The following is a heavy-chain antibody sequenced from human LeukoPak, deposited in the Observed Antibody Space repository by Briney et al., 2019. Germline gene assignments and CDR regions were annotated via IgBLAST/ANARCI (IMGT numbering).Heavy chain of an antibody. CDR1: GFSFSSYN. D-gene: IGHD6-6*01. Sequence: GGSLRLSCAASGFSFSSYNMDWVRQTPGKGLEWISSITTSSSYTFYADSVKGRFTISRDNARNSLYLQMNSLRAEDTAVYYCASRIAARSDYWGQGTLVTDSS. V-gene: IGHV3-21*01. CDR3: ASRIAARSDY. J-gene: IGHJ4*02. CDR2: ITTSSSYT.